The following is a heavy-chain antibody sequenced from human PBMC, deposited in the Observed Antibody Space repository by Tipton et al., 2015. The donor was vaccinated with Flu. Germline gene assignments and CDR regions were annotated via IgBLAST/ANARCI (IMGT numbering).Heavy chain of an antibody. Sequence: SLRLSCAASGFTFYNYAMTWVRQAPGTGLEWVSTISGTYNTYYADSVKGRFTISRDNSRNTLYLQMNSLRADDTAVYYCARDGEIYYFDYWGQGTLVTVSS. CDR1: GFTFYNYA. D-gene: IGHD7-27*01. CDR3: ARDGEIYYFDY. J-gene: IGHJ4*02. V-gene: IGHV3-23*01. CDR2: ISGTYNT.